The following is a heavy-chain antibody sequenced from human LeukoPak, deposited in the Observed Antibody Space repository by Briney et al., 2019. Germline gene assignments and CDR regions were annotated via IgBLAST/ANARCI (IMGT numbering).Heavy chain of an antibody. Sequence: SETLSLTCTVSGGSISSSSYYWGWIRQPPGKGLERIGSIYYSGSTYYNPSLKSRVTISVDTSKNQFSLKLSSVTAADTAVYYCARDLYGDYTSVSYWGQGTLVTVSS. CDR3: ARDLYGDYTSVSY. CDR1: GGSISSSSYY. D-gene: IGHD4-17*01. J-gene: IGHJ4*02. V-gene: IGHV4-39*07. CDR2: IYYSGST.